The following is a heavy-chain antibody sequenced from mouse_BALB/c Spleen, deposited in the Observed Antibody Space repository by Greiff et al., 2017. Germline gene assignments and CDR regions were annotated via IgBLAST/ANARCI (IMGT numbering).Heavy chain of an antibody. CDR1: GFNIKDNY. J-gene: IGHJ4*01. V-gene: IGHV14-3*02. CDR3: DPHRSGD. CDR2: IDPANGNT. D-gene: IGHD3-1*01. Sequence: VQLKQSGAELVKPGASVKLSCTASGFNIKDNYMHWVKQRPGQGLEWIGRIDPANGNTKYDTKFQGKATVTADTSSNTAYLPLSSLTSEDTAVYDCDPHRSGDWGQGTSVTVSA.